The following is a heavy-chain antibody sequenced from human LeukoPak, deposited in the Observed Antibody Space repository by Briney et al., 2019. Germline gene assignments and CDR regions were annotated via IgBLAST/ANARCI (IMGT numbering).Heavy chain of an antibody. V-gene: IGHV3-48*04. J-gene: IGHJ5*02. Sequence: PGGSLRLSCAASGFIFNSYGMHWVRQAPGKGLEWVSYISSSGSTIYYADSVKGRFTISRDNAKNSLYLQMNSLRAEDTAVYYCASGLEIENGSGSPWGQGTLVTVSS. D-gene: IGHD3-10*01. CDR2: ISSSGSTI. CDR1: GFIFNSYG. CDR3: ASGLEIENGSGSP.